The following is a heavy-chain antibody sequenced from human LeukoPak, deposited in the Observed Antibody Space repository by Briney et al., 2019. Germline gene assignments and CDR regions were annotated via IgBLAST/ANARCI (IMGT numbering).Heavy chain of an antibody. CDR2: INPNSGGT. V-gene: IGHV1-2*06. D-gene: IGHD3-22*01. J-gene: IGHJ4*02. Sequence: GASVKVSCKASGYTFTAYYLHWVRQAPGQGLEWMGRINPNSGGTNYAQKFQGRVTMTRDTSISTAYMELSRLRSDDTAMYYCARDGSPFYDSSGYYYEVYWGQGTLVTVSS. CDR1: GYTFTAYY. CDR3: ARDGSPFYDSSGYYYEVY.